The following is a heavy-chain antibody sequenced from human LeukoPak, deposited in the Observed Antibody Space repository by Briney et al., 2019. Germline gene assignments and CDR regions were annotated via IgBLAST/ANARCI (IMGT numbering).Heavy chain of an antibody. D-gene: IGHD4-17*01. CDR1: GYSFTSYW. CDR3: ARSLSGDYGETSFDY. CDR2: IYPGDSDT. J-gene: IGHJ4*02. V-gene: IGHV5-51*01. Sequence: GESLKISCKGSGYSFTSYWIGWVRQMPGKGLEWMGIIYPGDSDTRYSPSFQGQVTISADKSISTAYLQWSSLKASDTAMYYCARSLSGDYGETSFDYWGQGTLVTVSS.